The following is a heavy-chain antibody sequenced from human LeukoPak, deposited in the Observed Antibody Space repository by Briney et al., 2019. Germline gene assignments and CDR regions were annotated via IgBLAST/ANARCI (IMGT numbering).Heavy chain of an antibody. CDR3: ARFVSSGPL. Sequence: GGSPRLACAASGFGFGYYHMHWVRQAPGKGLECVSAISSNGRSTHYADSVKGRFIISRDNSNNTLYLQVGSLKPEDTAVYYCARFVSSGPLWGQGTKVTVSS. J-gene: IGHJ3*01. CDR2: ISSNGRST. CDR1: GFGFGYYH. D-gene: IGHD3-22*01. V-gene: IGHV3-64*02.